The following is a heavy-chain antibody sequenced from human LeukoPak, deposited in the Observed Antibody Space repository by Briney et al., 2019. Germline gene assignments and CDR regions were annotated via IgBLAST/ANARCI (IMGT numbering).Heavy chain of an antibody. CDR3: VRDSPSGFFDL. CDR2: INPDGTVT. Sequence: PGGSLRLSCAASGFTFNNYRMHWVRQAPGKGLVWVSPINPDGTVTTYADSVKGRFTISRDNAKNTLYLQMNSLRAEDTAVYYCVRDSPSGFFDLWGRGTLVTVSS. J-gene: IGHJ2*01. V-gene: IGHV3-74*01. CDR1: GFTFNNYR. D-gene: IGHD6-19*01.